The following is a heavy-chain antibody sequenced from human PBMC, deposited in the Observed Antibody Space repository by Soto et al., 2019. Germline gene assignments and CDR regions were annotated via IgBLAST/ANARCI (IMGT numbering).Heavy chain of an antibody. CDR1: GFIFSDYT. J-gene: IGHJ6*02. D-gene: IGHD6-13*01. V-gene: IGHV3-48*02. Sequence: EVQLVESGGDLVQPGGSLRLSCAASGFIFSDYTMNWVRQAPGRGLEFVSHISSSGDAIFYAESVKGRFTVSIDNAKNSLYLQMNSLRDDDTAVYFCARDHGGSTWFVGVYYFFGMDVWGQGTAVTVSS. CDR3: ARDHGGSTWFVGVYYFFGMDV. CDR2: ISSSGDAI.